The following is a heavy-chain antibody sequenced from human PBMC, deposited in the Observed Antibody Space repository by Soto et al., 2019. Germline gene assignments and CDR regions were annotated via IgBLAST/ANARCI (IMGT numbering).Heavy chain of an antibody. J-gene: IGHJ5*02. CDR3: ARKWYGELGEGWFDP. CDR1: GFIFSDFA. Sequence: GGSLRLSCTASGFIFSDFAMHWVRQSPGRGLEWVALISSDGSNKYYADSLRGRFTISRDNSENTLYLQMNSLTTDDTATYYCARKWYGELGEGWFDPWGQGTLVTVSS. D-gene: IGHD3-10*01. CDR2: ISSDGSNK. V-gene: IGHV3-30-3*01.